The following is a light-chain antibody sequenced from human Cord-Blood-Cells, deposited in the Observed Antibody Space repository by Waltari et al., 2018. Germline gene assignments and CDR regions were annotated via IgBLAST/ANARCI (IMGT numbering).Light chain of an antibody. CDR1: QSLVHSDGNTY. CDR2: KVS. CDR3: MQGTHWYT. V-gene: IGKV2-30*02. J-gene: IGKJ2*01. Sequence: DVVMTQSPLSLPVTLGQPASISCRSSQSLVHSDGNTYLNWFQQRPGQSPRRLIYKVSNRDSGVPDRFSGSGLGTDFTLKISRVEAEDVGVYYCMQGTHWYTFGQGTKLEIK.